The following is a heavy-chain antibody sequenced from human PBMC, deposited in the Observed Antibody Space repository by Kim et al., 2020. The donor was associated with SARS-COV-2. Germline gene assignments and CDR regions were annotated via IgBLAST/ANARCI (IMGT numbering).Heavy chain of an antibody. Sequence: SETLSLTCAVYGGSFNGYYWSWIRQPPGKGLEWIGEINHSGSTNYNPSLKSRVTISVDTSKNQFSLKLSSVTAADTAVYYCARGTRQWLVRGPYYYYMDVWGKGTTVTVSS. CDR1: GGSFNGYY. J-gene: IGHJ6*03. D-gene: IGHD6-19*01. CDR2: INHSGST. CDR3: ARGTRQWLVRGPYYYYMDV. V-gene: IGHV4-34*01.